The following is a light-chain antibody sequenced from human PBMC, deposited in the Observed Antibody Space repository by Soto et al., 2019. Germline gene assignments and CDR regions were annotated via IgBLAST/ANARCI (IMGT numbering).Light chain of an antibody. CDR3: FSFTPTCTHG. CDR2: EVN. CDR1: SSDIGAYDY. J-gene: IGLJ1*01. Sequence: QSALTQPASLSGSPGQSITISCTGTSSDIGAYDYVSWFQQHPGKAPKLMISEVNNRPSGVSNRFSGSKSGNTAYLTISGLQVEDYAEYFCFSFTPTCTHGFGTGTNVTV. V-gene: IGLV2-14*01.